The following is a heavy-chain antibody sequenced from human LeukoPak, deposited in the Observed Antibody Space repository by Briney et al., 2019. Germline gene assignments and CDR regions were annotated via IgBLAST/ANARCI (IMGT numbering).Heavy chain of an antibody. J-gene: IGHJ5*02. V-gene: IGHV1-69*13. Sequence: SVKVSCKASGGTFSSYAISWVRQAPGQGLEWMGGIIPISGTANYAQKFQGRVTITADESTSTAYMELSSLRSEDTAVYYCAGRFLESATKFDPWGQGTLVTVSS. CDR1: GGTFSSYA. D-gene: IGHD3-3*01. CDR3: AGRFLESATKFDP. CDR2: IIPISGTA.